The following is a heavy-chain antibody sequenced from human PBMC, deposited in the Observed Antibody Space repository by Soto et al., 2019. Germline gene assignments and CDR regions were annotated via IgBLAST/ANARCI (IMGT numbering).Heavy chain of an antibody. CDR2: IIPVFGTA. Sequence: SVKVSCKASGGTFSSYAISWVRQAPGQGLEWMGGIIPVFGTANYAQKFQGKVTITADKSTSTAYMELSSLRSEDTAVYYCARGGAAGNYYYYGMDVWGQGTTVTVSS. CDR1: GGTFSSYA. V-gene: IGHV1-69*06. CDR3: ARGGAAGNYYYYGMDV. D-gene: IGHD6-25*01. J-gene: IGHJ6*02.